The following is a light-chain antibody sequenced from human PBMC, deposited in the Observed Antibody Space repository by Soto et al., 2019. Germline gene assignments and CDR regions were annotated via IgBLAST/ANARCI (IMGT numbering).Light chain of an antibody. CDR2: TAS. V-gene: IGKV1-9*01. J-gene: IGKJ5*01. Sequence: DIPLTQSPSFLSASVGDRVTITCRASQGISSYLAWYQQKPGKAPNLLIHTASTLQSGVPSRFSGSGSGTEFTLTISSLQPEDFANYYCQQRNSYPITFGQGTRLEIK. CDR3: QQRNSYPIT. CDR1: QGISSY.